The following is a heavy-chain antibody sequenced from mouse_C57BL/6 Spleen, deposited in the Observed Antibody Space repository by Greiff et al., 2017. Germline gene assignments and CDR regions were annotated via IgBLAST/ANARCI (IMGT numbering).Heavy chain of an antibody. Sequence: VQLKESGGGLVKPGGSLKLSCAASGFTFSSYAMSWVRQTPEKRLEWVATISDGGSYTYYPDNVKGRFTISRDNAKNNLYLQMSHPKSEDTAMYYCARDNGSSSWFAYWGQGTLVTVSA. V-gene: IGHV5-4*01. CDR3: ARDNGSSSWFAY. CDR1: GFTFSSYA. D-gene: IGHD1-1*01. CDR2: ISDGGSYT. J-gene: IGHJ3*01.